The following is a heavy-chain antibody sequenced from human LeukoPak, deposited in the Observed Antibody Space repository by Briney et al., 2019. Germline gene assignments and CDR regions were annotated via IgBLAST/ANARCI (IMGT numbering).Heavy chain of an antibody. CDR2: ISAYNGNT. CDR3: ARVKWLLQQFNWFAP. CDR1: GYTFTSYG. Sequence: ASVKVSCKASGYTFTSYGISWVRQAPGQGLEWMGWISAYNGNTNYARKLQGRVTMTTDTSTSTAYMELRSLRSDDTAVYYCARVKWLLQQFNWFAPWGQGTLVTVSS. J-gene: IGHJ5*02. D-gene: IGHD6-19*01. V-gene: IGHV1-18*01.